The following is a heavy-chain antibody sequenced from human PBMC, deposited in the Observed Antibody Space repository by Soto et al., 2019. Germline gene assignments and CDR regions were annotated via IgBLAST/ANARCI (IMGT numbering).Heavy chain of an antibody. J-gene: IGHJ4*02. CDR3: ARRYGGDFDY. D-gene: IGHD1-26*01. Sequence: SETLSLTCTVSGGSVSSYYWSWIRQPPGKGLEWIGYIYYSGSTDYNPSLKSRVTISVDTSKNQFSLRLSSVTAADTAVYYCARRYGGDFDYWGQGTLVTVSS. V-gene: IGHV4-59*02. CDR2: IYYSGST. CDR1: GGSVSSYY.